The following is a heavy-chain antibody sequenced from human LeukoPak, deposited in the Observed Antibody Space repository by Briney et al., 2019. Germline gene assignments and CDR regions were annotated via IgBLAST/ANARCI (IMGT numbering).Heavy chain of an antibody. J-gene: IGHJ6*03. Sequence: PSETLPLTCTVPGGSISSYYWSCIRAPARKGLEWIGRIYTSGSTNYNPSLKSRVTMSVDTSKNRFSLKLSSVTAADTAVYYCARDIRDYRNYYYYYYMDVWGKGTTVTVSS. CDR3: ARDIRDYRNYYYYYYMDV. CDR2: IYTSGST. D-gene: IGHD4-11*01. CDR1: GGSISSYY. V-gene: IGHV4-4*07.